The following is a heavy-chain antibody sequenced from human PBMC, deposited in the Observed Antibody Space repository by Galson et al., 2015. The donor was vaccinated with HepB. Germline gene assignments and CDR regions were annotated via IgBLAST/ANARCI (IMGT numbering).Heavy chain of an antibody. CDR1: GFTFSSYA. J-gene: IGHJ3*02. CDR3: ASGPTTGIAVAGTAFEI. D-gene: IGHD6-19*01. CDR2: ISYDGSNK. Sequence: SLRLSCAASGFTFSSYAMHWVRQAPGKGLEWVAVISYDGSNKYYADSVKGRFTISRDNSKNTLYLQMNSLRAEDTAVYYCASGPTTGIAVAGTAFEIWGQGTMVTVSS. V-gene: IGHV3-30*04.